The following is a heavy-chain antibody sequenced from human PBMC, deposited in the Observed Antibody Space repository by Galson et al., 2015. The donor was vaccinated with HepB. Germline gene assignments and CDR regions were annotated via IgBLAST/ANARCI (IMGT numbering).Heavy chain of an antibody. CDR3: ARGDILTGYDYYGMDV. Sequence: QSGAEVKKPGESLRISCKASGYTFTGYYMHWVRQAPGQGLEWMGWINPNSGGTNYAQKFQGWVTMTRDTSISTAYMELSRLRSDDTAVYYCARGDILTGYDYYGMDVWGQGTTVTVSS. CDR2: INPNSGGT. CDR1: GYTFTGYY. D-gene: IGHD3-9*01. V-gene: IGHV1-2*04. J-gene: IGHJ6*02.